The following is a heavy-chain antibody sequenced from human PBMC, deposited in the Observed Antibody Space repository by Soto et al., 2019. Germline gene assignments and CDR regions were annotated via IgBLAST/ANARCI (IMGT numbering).Heavy chain of an antibody. Sequence: ASVKVSCKASGYTFTSFPVSWVRQAPGQGLEWMGSITSHNGRTEYAQKFQGRVTMTRDTSTSTVYMELKSLRFDDTAVYYCAREPLEALKNILPYFDNRGQGSLVTAPQ. V-gene: IGHV1-18*04. CDR3: AREPLEALKNILPYFDN. CDR2: ITSHNGRT. J-gene: IGHJ4*02. CDR1: GYTFTSFP. D-gene: IGHD2-21*01.